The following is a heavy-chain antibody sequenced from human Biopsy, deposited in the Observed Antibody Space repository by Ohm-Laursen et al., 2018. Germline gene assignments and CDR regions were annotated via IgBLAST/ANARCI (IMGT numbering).Heavy chain of an antibody. V-gene: IGHV4-59*08. CDR1: GDSISRSY. J-gene: IGHJ4*02. D-gene: IGHD3-10*01. CDR2: IFDRGTT. Sequence: SDTLSLTCALSGDSISRSYWSWIRQSPGKGLEWVGHIFDRGTTNYNPSLKSRVTMSVDTSKNQFSLRMTSVTAADTAVYYCAHGSGSYYKWDFWGRGTLVTVSS. CDR3: AHGSGSYYKWDF.